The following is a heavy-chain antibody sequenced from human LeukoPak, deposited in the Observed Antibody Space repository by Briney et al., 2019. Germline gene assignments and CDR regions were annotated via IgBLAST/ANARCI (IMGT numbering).Heavy chain of an antibody. CDR2: IYYSGST. CDR3: SGVDKGGDAFDI. D-gene: IGHD5-12*01. V-gene: IGHV4-59*01. CDR1: GGSISSYY. Sequence: PSETLSLTCTVSGGSISSYYWSWIRQPPGKGLEWIGYIYYSGSTNYNPSLKSRVTISVDTSKNQFSLKLSSVTAADTAVYYCSGVDKGGDAFDIWGQGTMVTVSS. J-gene: IGHJ3*02.